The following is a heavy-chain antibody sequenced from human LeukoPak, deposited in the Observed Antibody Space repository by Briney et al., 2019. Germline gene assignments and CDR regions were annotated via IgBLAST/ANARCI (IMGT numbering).Heavy chain of an antibody. D-gene: IGHD3-22*01. J-gene: IGHJ5*02. Sequence: GASVKVSCKASGGTFTSYGISWVRQAPGQGLEWMGWISAYNGNTNYAQKLQGRVTMTTDTSTSTAYMELRSLRSDDTAVYYCAREATMIASPNWFDPWGQGTLVTVSS. CDR1: GGTFTSYG. CDR3: AREATMIASPNWFDP. CDR2: ISAYNGNT. V-gene: IGHV1-18*01.